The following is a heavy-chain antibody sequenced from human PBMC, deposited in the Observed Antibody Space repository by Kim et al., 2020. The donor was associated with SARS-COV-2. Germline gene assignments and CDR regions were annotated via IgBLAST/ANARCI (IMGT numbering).Heavy chain of an antibody. J-gene: IGHJ3*01. V-gene: IGHV3-23*01. CDR3: LNYAIGPSCDA. CDR2: IGSSRGATT. Sequence: GGSLRLSCAVSGFTFSSYAMSWVRQAPGKGLEWVSTIGSSRGATTYYSDSVKGRLTVSRGNSKNNLYLQMDSLRPEDTAVYYCLNYAIGPSCDA. D-gene: IGHD2-8*01. CDR1: GFTFSSYA.